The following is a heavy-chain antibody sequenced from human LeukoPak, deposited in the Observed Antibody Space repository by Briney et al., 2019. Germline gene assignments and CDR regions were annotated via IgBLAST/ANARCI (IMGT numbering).Heavy chain of an antibody. J-gene: IGHJ4*02. CDR1: GYSFTSYW. CDR2: IYPGDSDT. Sequence: GESLKISCKGSGYSFTSYWIGWVRQMPGKGLEWMGIIYPGDSDTRYSPSFQGQVTMSADRSITTAYLERSSLKASDSAMYYCARREGFDYDNSGYYNKYWGQGTLVTVSS. V-gene: IGHV5-51*01. D-gene: IGHD3-22*01. CDR3: ARREGFDYDNSGYYNKY.